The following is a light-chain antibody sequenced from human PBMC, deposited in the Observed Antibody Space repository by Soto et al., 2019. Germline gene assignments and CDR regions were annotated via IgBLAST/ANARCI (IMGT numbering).Light chain of an antibody. CDR3: QQYYSSPWT. CDR1: QSILYSSNNKNY. J-gene: IGKJ1*01. Sequence: DIVMAQYPDSLAVSLGERATINCKSSQSILYSSNNKNYLVWYQQKPGQTPKLLIYWASTRESGVPDRFSGSGSGTDFTLTISSLQAEDVAVYYGQQYYSSPWTFGQGTKVEIK. CDR2: WAS. V-gene: IGKV4-1*01.